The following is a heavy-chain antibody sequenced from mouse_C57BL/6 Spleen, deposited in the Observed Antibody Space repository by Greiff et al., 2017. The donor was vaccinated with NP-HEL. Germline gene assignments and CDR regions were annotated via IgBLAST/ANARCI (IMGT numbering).Heavy chain of an antibody. CDR1: GYTFTSYW. Sequence: QVQLQQPGAELVRPGSSVKLSCKASGYTFTSYWMHWVKQRPIQGLEWIGNIDPSDSETHYNQKFKDKATLTVDKSSSTAYMQLSSLTSEDSAVYYCARSLYYGGTLYYFDYWGQGTTLTVSS. V-gene: IGHV1-52*01. D-gene: IGHD1-1*01. J-gene: IGHJ2*01. CDR2: IDPSDSET. CDR3: ARSLYYGGTLYYFDY.